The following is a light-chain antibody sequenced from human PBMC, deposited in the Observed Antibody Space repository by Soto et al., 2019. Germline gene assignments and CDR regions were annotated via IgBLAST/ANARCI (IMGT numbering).Light chain of an antibody. Sequence: EIVLTQSPATLSLSPGERATLSCRASQSVSSYLAWYQQKPGQAPRLLIYDASNSATGIRARFSGSGSGTDSTLTNSSLEPEDFAVYYGQHGSNWPWTCGQGTEVVIK. CDR3: QHGSNWPWT. V-gene: IGKV3-11*01. J-gene: IGKJ1*01. CDR2: DAS. CDR1: QSVSSY.